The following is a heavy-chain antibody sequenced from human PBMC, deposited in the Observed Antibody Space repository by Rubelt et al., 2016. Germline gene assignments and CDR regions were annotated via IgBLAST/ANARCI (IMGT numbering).Heavy chain of an antibody. CDR2: IYWDDDK. CDR3: AHSSEEPGTMIVVVPPDAFDI. CDR1: GFSLSTSGVG. J-gene: IGHJ3*02. V-gene: IGHV2-5*02. Sequence: QITLKESGPTLVKPTQTLTLTCTFSGFSLSTSGVGLGWIRPPPGTALEWLALIYWDDDKRYSPSLKSRLNTAKETSRNQVVRTSTNMDPVETAPYSCAHSSEEPGTMIVVVPPDAFDIWGQGTMVTVSS. D-gene: IGHD3-22*01.